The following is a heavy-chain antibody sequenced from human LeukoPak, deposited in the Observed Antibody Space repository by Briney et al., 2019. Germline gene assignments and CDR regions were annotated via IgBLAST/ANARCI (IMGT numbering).Heavy chain of an antibody. J-gene: IGHJ5*02. CDR1: GGSFSGYY. Sequence: PSQTLSRTCAVYGGSFSGYYWTWIRQTPGKGLEWIGGINHGGSTNNNPSLRSRVTISVDTSKNQFSLRLRSVSAADTAVYYCARGWVVTAYAPFDPWGQGTLVIVSS. CDR2: INHGGST. CDR3: ARGWVVTAYAPFDP. D-gene: IGHD2-21*02. V-gene: IGHV4-34*01.